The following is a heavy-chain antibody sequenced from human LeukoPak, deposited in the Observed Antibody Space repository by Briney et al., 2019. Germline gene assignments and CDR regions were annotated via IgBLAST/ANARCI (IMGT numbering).Heavy chain of an antibody. D-gene: IGHD1-7*01. V-gene: IGHV1-69*04. CDR3: ARGPTGTTSPYYFDY. Sequence: GASVKVSCKASGGTFSSYAISWVRQAPGQGLEWMGRIIPILGIANCAQKFQGRVTITADKSTSTAYMELSSLRSEDTAVYYCARGPTGTTSPYYFDYWGQGTLVTVSS. CDR2: IIPILGIA. CDR1: GGTFSSYA. J-gene: IGHJ4*02.